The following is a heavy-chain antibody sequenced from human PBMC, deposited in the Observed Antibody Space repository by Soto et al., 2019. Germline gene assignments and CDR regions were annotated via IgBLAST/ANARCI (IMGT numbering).Heavy chain of an antibody. Sequence: SETLSLTCAVYGGSFSGYYWSWIRQPPGKGLEWIGEINHSGSTNYNPSLKSRVTISVDTSKNQFSLKLSSVTAADTAVYYCARDGIPYDMDVWGKGTTVTVSS. J-gene: IGHJ6*03. D-gene: IGHD2-21*01. CDR2: INHSGST. CDR3: ARDGIPYDMDV. CDR1: GGSFSGYY. V-gene: IGHV4-34*01.